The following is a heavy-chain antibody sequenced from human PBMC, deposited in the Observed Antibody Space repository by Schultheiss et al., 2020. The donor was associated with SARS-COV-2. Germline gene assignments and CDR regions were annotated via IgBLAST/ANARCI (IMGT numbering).Heavy chain of an antibody. CDR3: ARMGCSGGSCSPHFDY. V-gene: IGHV1-8*01. J-gene: IGHJ4*02. CDR1: GYTFTSYD. D-gene: IGHD2-15*01. CDR2: MNPNSGNT. Sequence: ASVKVSCKASGYTFTSYDINWVRQATGQGLEWMGWMNPNSGNTGYAQKFQGRVTMTRNTSISTAYMELSSLRSEDTAVYYCARMGCSGGSCSPHFDYWGQGTLVTVSS.